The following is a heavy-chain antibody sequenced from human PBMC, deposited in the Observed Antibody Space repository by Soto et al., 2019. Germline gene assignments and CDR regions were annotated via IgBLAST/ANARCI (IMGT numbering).Heavy chain of an antibody. CDR1: GFTFSSYA. CDR2: ISYDGSNE. J-gene: IGHJ6*02. Sequence: GGSLRLSCAASGFTFSSYALHWVRQAPGRGLEWVALISYDGSNEYYVDSVKGRFTISRDNSKHTLYLQMNRLRPEDTAVYYCARDLSDSSTWYDDYYYYYGLDVWGQGTTVTVSS. D-gene: IGHD6-13*01. V-gene: IGHV3-30-3*01. CDR3: ARDLSDSSTWYDDYYYYYGLDV.